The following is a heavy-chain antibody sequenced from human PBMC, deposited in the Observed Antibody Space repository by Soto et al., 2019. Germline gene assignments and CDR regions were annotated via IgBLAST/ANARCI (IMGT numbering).Heavy chain of an antibody. J-gene: IGHJ5*02. Sequence: QVQLVQSGAEVREPGASVKVSCKASGYTFTSYDINWVRQATGQGPEWMGWMNPNSGTTGYAQKFQGRVTMTRNTSVNTAYMELSSLTSDDTALYYCAAVAAGSRSPYNWFDPWGQGTLVTVSS. CDR2: MNPNSGTT. V-gene: IGHV1-8*01. CDR3: AAVAAGSRSPYNWFDP. CDR1: GYTFTSYD. D-gene: IGHD6-19*01.